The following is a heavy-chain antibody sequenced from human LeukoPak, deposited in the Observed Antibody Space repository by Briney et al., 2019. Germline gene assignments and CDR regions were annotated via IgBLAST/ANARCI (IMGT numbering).Heavy chain of an antibody. D-gene: IGHD6-19*01. CDR3: ARDLGSGPNWFDP. CDR2: INTYNGNT. V-gene: IGHV1-18*01. Sequence: AASVKGSCKASGYTFTTYGISWVRQAPGQGLEWMGWINTYNGNTNYAQKLQGRVTMTTDTSTSTAYMELRSLRSDDTAVYYCARDLGSGPNWFDPWGQGTLVTVSS. J-gene: IGHJ5*02. CDR1: GYTFTTYG.